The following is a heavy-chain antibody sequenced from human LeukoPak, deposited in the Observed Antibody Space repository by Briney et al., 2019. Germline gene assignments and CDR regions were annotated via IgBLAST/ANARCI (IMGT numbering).Heavy chain of an antibody. CDR1: GGSISSFY. Sequence: SETLSLTCTVSGGSISSFYWTWIRQPPGKGLEYIGYIYTSGITNYNPSLKSRVTISVDTSKNQFSLKLSSVTAADTAVYYCARQGGYSSPFSVWGEGTTVTVSS. D-gene: IGHD6-19*01. CDR2: IYTSGIT. J-gene: IGHJ6*04. CDR3: ARQGGYSSPFSV. V-gene: IGHV4-4*09.